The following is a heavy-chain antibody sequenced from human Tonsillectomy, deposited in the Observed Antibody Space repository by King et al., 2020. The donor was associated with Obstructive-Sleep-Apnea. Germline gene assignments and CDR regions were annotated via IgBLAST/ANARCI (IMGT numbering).Heavy chain of an antibody. CDR3: AKEMIAAAATGGMDV. D-gene: IGHD6-13*01. CDR1: GFTFSSYG. CDR2: ISYDGSNK. V-gene: IGHV3-30*18. J-gene: IGHJ6*02. Sequence: VQLVESGGGVVQPGRSLRLSCAASGFTFSSYGMHWVRQAPGKGLEWVAVISYDGSNKYYADSVKGRFTVSRDNSKHTLYLQMNSLRPEDTAGYYCAKEMIAAAATGGMDVWGQGTTVTVSS.